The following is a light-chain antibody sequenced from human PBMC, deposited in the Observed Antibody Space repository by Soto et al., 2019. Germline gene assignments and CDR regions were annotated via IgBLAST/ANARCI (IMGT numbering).Light chain of an antibody. CDR1: SGHSSYI. J-gene: IGLJ3*02. V-gene: IGLV4-60*02. Sequence: QLVLTQSSSASASLGSSVKLTCTLSSGHSSYIIAWHQQQPGKAPRYLMKLEGSGSYNKGSGVPDRFSGSSSGADRYLTISNLQFEDEADYYCETWDSNINWVSGGGTKLTVL. CDR2: LEGSGSY. CDR3: ETWDSNINWV.